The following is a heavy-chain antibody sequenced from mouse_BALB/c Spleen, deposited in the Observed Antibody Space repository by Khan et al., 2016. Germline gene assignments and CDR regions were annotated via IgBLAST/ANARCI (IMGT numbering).Heavy chain of an antibody. CDR3: TRAHGYYAIDY. J-gene: IGHJ4*01. CDR2: IHYSGGT. Sequence: EVQLQESGPDLVKPSQSLSLTCTVTGYSITSGYSWHWLRQFPGNILEWMGYIHYSGGTNYTPSLKSRISITRDPSKHQFFLQMNSVTHEDTATYYCTRAHGYYAIDYWGQGTLVTVSA. CDR1: GYSITSGYS. V-gene: IGHV3-1*02.